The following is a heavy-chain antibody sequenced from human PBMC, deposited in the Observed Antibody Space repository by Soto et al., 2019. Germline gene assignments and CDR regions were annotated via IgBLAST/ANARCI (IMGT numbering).Heavy chain of an antibody. V-gene: IGHV3-7*03. Sequence: EVQLVESGGGLVQPGGSLRLSCAASGFSFGSYWMNWVRHAPGKGLEWVAIIKKDGSGRYYVDSVEGRFIISRDNVKNSLYLQMNSRGAEDTAFYYGAVGPGGLVDYWGRGTLVLVSS. CDR1: GFSFGSYW. J-gene: IGHJ4*02. D-gene: IGHD3-16*01. CDR2: IKKDGSGR. CDR3: AVGPGGLVDY.